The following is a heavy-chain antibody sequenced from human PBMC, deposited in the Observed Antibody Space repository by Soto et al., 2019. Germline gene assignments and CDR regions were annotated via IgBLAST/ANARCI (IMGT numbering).Heavy chain of an antibody. CDR2: ISSSSSTI. J-gene: IGHJ6*02. CDR1: GFTFSSYS. Sequence: GGSLRLSCAASGFTFSSYSMNWVRQAPGKGLEWVSYISSSSSTIYYADSVKGRFTISRDNAKNSLYLQMNSLRDEDTAVYYCARSLPRGYSYDFYYYYGMDVWGQGTTVTVSS. V-gene: IGHV3-48*02. D-gene: IGHD5-18*01. CDR3: ARSLPRGYSYDFYYYYGMDV.